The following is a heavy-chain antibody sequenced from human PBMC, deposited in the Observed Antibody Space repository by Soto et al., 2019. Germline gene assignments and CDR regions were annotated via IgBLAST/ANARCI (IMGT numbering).Heavy chain of an antibody. D-gene: IGHD4-4*01. V-gene: IGHV3-11*01. CDR3: ARAPDDYSNPWHGMDV. J-gene: IGHJ6*02. CDR2: ISRSGSTI. CDR1: GFTFSDYY. Sequence: GGSLRLSCAASGFTFSDYYMSWIRQAPGKGLEWVSYISRSGSTIYYADSVKGRFTISRDNAKNSLYLQMNSLRAEDTAVYYCARAPDDYSNPWHGMDVWGQGTTVTVSS.